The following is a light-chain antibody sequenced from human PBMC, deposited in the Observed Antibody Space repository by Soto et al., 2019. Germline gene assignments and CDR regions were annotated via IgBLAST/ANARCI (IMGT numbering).Light chain of an antibody. CDR3: CSYTDGSSLL. J-gene: IGLJ3*02. CDR1: RNDIGTYNL. Sequence: QSALTQPASVSESPGQSISISCGGGRNDIGTYNLVSWYQQHPGKAPKLIIYEGNKRPSGVSNRFSGSRSGNTASLTISGLQAEDEAHYYCCSYTDGSSLLFGGVTKLTVL. V-gene: IGLV2-23*01. CDR2: EGN.